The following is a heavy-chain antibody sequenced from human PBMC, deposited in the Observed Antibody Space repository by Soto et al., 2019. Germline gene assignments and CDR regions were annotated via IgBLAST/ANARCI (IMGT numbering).Heavy chain of an antibody. CDR2: IYYSGST. D-gene: IGHD5-12*01. CDR1: GGSISSGGYY. CDR3: ARDGYDGTLNY. Sequence: NPSETLSLTCTVSGGSISSGGYYWSWIRQHPGKGLEWIGYIYYSGSTYYNPSLKSRVTISVDTSKNRFSLKLSSVTAADTAVYYCARDGYDGTLNYWGQGTLVTVSS. J-gene: IGHJ4*02. V-gene: IGHV4-31*03.